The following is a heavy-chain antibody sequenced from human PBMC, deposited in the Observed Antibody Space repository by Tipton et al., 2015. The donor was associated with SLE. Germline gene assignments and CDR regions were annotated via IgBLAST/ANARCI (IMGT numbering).Heavy chain of an antibody. CDR1: GGSLSSADYY. V-gene: IGHV4-30-4*01. D-gene: IGHD2-2*01. CDR2: IFYSGTT. CDR3: ARGPRSMGGSTRVDT. J-gene: IGHJ4*02. Sequence: TLSLTCSVSGGSLSSADYYWSWIRQPPGKGLEWIGYIFYSGTTYYNPSLKSRVTISVDTSKNQFSLKLSSVTAADTAVYYCARGPRSMGGSTRVDTWGQGTLVTVSS.